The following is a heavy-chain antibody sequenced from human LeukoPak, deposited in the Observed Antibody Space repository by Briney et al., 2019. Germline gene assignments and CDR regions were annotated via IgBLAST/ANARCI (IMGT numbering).Heavy chain of an antibody. D-gene: IGHD2-15*01. J-gene: IGHJ4*02. Sequence: GGSLRLSCAASGFTFSSYSMNWVRQAPGKGLEWVSSISSSSSYIYYADSVKGRFTISRDNAKNSLYLQMNSLRAEDTAVYYCARAKGCSGGSCYHFDYWGQGTLVTVSS. CDR3: ARAKGCSGGSCYHFDY. CDR2: ISSSSSYI. CDR1: GFTFSSYS. V-gene: IGHV3-21*01.